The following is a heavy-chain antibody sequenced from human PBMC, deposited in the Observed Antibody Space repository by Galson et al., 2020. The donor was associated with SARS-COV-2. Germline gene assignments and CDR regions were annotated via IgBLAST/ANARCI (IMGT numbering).Heavy chain of an antibody. CDR1: GYTFTSHA. Sequence: SVKHSCKASGYTFTSHAMHWVRHAPAQRREWMGWINAGTGNTKYSQKFQGSVTITRDTSASTAYMELSSLRSEDTAVYYCASQVITIFGVAINYYYMDVWGRGTTVTVSS. CDR2: INAGTGNT. D-gene: IGHD3-3*01. V-gene: IGHV1-3*01. CDR3: ASQVITIFGVAINYYYMDV. J-gene: IGHJ6*03.